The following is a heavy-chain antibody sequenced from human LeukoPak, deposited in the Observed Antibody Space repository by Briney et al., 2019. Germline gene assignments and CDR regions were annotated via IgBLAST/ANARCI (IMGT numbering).Heavy chain of an antibody. CDR2: IYYSGST. Sequence: PSETLSLTCTVSGGSISSYYWSWIRQPPGKGLEWIGYIYYSGSTNYNPSLKSRVTISVDTSKNQFSLKLSSVTAADTAVYHCARGRGIVVVPALSDAFDIWGQGTMVTVSS. CDR1: GGSISSYY. J-gene: IGHJ3*02. CDR3: ARGRGIVVVPALSDAFDI. D-gene: IGHD2-2*01. V-gene: IGHV4-59*01.